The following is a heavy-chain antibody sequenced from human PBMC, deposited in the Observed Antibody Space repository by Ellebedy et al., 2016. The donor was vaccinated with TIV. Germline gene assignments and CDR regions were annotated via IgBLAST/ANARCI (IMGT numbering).Heavy chain of an antibody. J-gene: IGHJ6*02. CDR3: AKDLGFAMDV. CDR1: GFTFSSFG. CDR2: AHNDETYK. D-gene: IGHD7-27*01. V-gene: IGHV3-30*02. Sequence: PGGSLRLSCAASGFTFSSFGMHWVRQAPGKGLEWVAIAHNDETYKFYADSVKGRFTVSRDNSGNTAYLHMSSLRVEDTAVYYCAKDLGFAMDVWGQGTTVTVSS.